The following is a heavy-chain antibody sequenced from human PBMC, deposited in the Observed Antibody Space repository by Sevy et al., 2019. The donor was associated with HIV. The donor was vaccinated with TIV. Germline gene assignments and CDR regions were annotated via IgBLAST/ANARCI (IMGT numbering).Heavy chain of an antibody. V-gene: IGHV3-9*03. D-gene: IGHD3-10*01. CDR3: ATGDSRDTVGVGTFDV. CDR2: INWSGGGI. J-gene: IGHJ3*01. CDR1: GFSFDDYM. Sequence: GGSLRLSCAASGFSFDDYMMHWVRQAPGRGLEWVSGINWSGGGITYADSVKDRFTISRDNAKNSLYLQMNNLRAEDVALYYCATGDSRDTVGVGTFDVWGQGTMVTVSS.